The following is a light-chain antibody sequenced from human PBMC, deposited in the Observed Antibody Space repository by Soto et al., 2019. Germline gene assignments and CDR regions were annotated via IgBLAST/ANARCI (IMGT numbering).Light chain of an antibody. V-gene: IGKV1-39*01. CDR2: GVS. J-gene: IGKJ5*01. Sequence: DIQMTQSPSGLSASVGDRVTITWRASQSISSYLNWYQQKPGKAPKLLIYGVSSLQSGVPSRFSGSGSGTDFTLTISSLQPEDFATYYCQKSYSNPITCGQGTRREIK. CDR1: QSISSY. CDR3: QKSYSNPIT.